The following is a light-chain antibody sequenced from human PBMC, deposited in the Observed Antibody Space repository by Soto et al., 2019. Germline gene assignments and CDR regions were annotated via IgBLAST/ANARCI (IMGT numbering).Light chain of an antibody. CDR1: QTMTRAY. CDR3: QQYGSSPWT. Sequence: SVLLQSPGTLSLSPGERATLSCMASQTMTRAYVAWYQQKPGQAPRLLIYGASSRATGIPDRFSGSGSGTDFTLTISRLEPEDFAVYYCQQYGSSPWTFGQGTKVDI. J-gene: IGKJ1*01. CDR2: GAS. V-gene: IGKV3-20*01.